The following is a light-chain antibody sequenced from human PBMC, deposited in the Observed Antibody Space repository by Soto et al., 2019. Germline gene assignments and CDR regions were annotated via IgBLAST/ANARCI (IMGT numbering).Light chain of an antibody. CDR3: QQHYTTPRT. CDR1: QSILFTSDNKNY. V-gene: IGKV4-1*01. Sequence: DIVMTQSPDSLAVSLGEGATIHCKSSQSILFTSDNKNYLAWYQQKSGQPPRLLIYWASTRESGVPDRFSGRGSGTDFSLTISSLEAEDVAVYYCQQHYTTPRTFGQGTKVDIK. J-gene: IGKJ1*01. CDR2: WAS.